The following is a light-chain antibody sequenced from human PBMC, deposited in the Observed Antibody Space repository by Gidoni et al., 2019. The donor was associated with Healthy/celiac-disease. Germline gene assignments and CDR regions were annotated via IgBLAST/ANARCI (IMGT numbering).Light chain of an antibody. V-gene: IGKV1-39*01. CDR1: QSISSY. Sequence: DIQMTQSPSSLSASVGDRVTITCRASQSISSYLNWYQQKPGKAPKLLIYAASSLQSGVPSRFSGSGAGTDFTLTISSLQPEDFATYYCQQSYSTSEWTFGQGTRWKSN. CDR2: AAS. J-gene: IGKJ1*01. CDR3: QQSYSTSEWT.